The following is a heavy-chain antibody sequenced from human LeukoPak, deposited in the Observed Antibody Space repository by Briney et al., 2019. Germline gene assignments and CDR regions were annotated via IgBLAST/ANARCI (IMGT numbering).Heavy chain of an antibody. CDR2: ISSSGSTI. V-gene: IGHV3-48*03. D-gene: IGHD4-23*01. CDR1: GFTFSSYE. Sequence: GGSLRLSCAASGFTFSSYEMHWVRQAPGKGLEWISYISSSGSTIYYADSVKGRFTISRDNAKNSLYLQMNSLRAEDTAVYYCARGYGRSSPGGSWGQGTLVSVSS. J-gene: IGHJ5*02. CDR3: ARGYGRSSPGGS.